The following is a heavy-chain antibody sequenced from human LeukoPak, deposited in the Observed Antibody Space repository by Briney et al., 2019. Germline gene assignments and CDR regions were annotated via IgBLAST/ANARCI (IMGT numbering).Heavy chain of an antibody. CDR1: GGTFSSYA. CDR2: IIPIFGTA. D-gene: IGHD3-22*01. Sequence: SVKVSCKASGGTFSSYAISWVRQAPGQGLEWMGRIIPIFGTANYAQKFQGRVTITTDESTSTAYMELSSLRSEDTAVYYCARDQANYYDSSGYYYPLNYWGQGTLVTVSS. J-gene: IGHJ4*02. CDR3: ARDQANYYDSSGYYYPLNY. V-gene: IGHV1-69*05.